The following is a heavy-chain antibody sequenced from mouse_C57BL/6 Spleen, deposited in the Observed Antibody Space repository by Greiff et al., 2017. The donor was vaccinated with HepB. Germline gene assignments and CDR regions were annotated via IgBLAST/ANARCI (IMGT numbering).Heavy chain of an antibody. CDR3: TPNYDGSSYFDY. D-gene: IGHD1-1*01. Sequence: EVQLQQSGAELVRPGASVKLSCTASGFNIKDYYMHWVKQRPEQGLEWIGRIDPEDGDTEYAPKFQGKATMTADTSSNTAYLQLSSLTSEDTAVYYCTPNYDGSSYFDYWGQGTTLTVSS. CDR2: IDPEDGDT. CDR1: GFNIKDYY. V-gene: IGHV14-1*01. J-gene: IGHJ2*01.